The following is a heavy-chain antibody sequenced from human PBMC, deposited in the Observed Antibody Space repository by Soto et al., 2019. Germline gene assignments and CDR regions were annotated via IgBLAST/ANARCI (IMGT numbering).Heavy chain of an antibody. V-gene: IGHV3-21*01. CDR3: ARDQTIFGVVIIPSYGMDV. Sequence: GGSLRLSCAASGFTFSSYSMNWVRQAPGKGLEWVSSISSSSSYIYYVDSVKGRFTISRDNAKNSLYLQMNSLRAEDTAVYYCARDQTIFGVVIIPSYGMDVWGQGTTVTVSS. CDR2: ISSSSSYI. CDR1: GFTFSSYS. D-gene: IGHD3-3*01. J-gene: IGHJ6*02.